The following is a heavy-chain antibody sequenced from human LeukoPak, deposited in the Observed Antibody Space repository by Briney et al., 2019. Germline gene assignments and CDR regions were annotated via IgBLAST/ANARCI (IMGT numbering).Heavy chain of an antibody. CDR1: GYTFTGYY. J-gene: IGHJ4*02. CDR2: INPNSGGP. CDR3: ARSGGGSSSWEIDY. Sequence: GASVKVSCKASGYTFTGYYVHWVRQAPGQGLELMGWINPNSGGPNYAQKFQGRVTMTRDTSISTAYLELSRLRSDDTPVYYCARSGGGSSSWEIDYWGQGTLVTVSS. D-gene: IGHD6-13*01. V-gene: IGHV1-2*02.